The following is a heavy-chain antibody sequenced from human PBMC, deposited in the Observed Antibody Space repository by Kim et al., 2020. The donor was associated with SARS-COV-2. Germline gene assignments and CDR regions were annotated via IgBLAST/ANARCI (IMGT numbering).Heavy chain of an antibody. CDR3: ARAWFGELPTYYYYGMDV. CDR2: TYYRSKWYN. Sequence: SQTLSLTCAISGDSVSSNSAAWNWIRQSPSRGLEWLGRTYYRSKWYNDYAVSVKSRITINPDTSKNQFSLQLNSVTPEDTAVYYCARAWFGELPTYYYYGMDVWGQGTTVTVSS. V-gene: IGHV6-1*01. J-gene: IGHJ6*02. CDR1: GDSVSSNSAA. D-gene: IGHD3-10*01.